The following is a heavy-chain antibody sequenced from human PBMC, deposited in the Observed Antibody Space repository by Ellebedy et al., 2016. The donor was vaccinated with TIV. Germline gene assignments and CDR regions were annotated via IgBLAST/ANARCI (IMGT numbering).Heavy chain of an antibody. CDR1: GGTFSSYA. J-gene: IGHJ4*02. D-gene: IGHD3-10*01. CDR3: ATELPLDRGVITF. V-gene: IGHV1-69*04. CDR2: IIPILGIA. Sequence: AASVKVSCKASGGTFSSYAISWVRQAPGQGLEWMGRIIPILGIANYAQKFQGRVTITADKSTSTAYMELRSLRSEDTAVYYCATELPLDRGVITFWGQGTLVTVYS.